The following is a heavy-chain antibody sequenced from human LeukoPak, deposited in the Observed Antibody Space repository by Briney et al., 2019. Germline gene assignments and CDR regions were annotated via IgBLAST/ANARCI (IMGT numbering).Heavy chain of an antibody. D-gene: IGHD3-3*01. CDR3: AKGYGFMGNGYPKYFQH. CDR1: GFTFSSYG. Sequence: GGSLRLSCAASGFTFSSYGMHWVRQAPGKGLEWVAVISYDGSNKYYADSVKGRFTISRDNSKNTLYLQMNSLRAEDTAVYYCAKGYGFMGNGYPKYFQHWGQGTLVTVSS. CDR2: ISYDGSNK. V-gene: IGHV3-30*18. J-gene: IGHJ1*01.